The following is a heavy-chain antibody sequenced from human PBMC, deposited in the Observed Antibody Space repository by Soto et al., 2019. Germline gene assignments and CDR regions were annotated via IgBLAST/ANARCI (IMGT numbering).Heavy chain of an antibody. V-gene: IGHV4-39*01. J-gene: IGHJ6*02. CDR2: IYYSGST. CDR1: GGSISSSSYY. CDR3: ARGGGGRGVVVPAAISGMDV. D-gene: IGHD2-2*02. Sequence: PSETLSLTCTVSGGSISSSSYYWGWIRQPPGKGLEWIGSIYYSGSTYYNPSLKSRVTIPVDTSKNQFSLKLSSVTAADTAVYYCARGGGGRGVVVPAAISGMDVWGQGTTVTVS.